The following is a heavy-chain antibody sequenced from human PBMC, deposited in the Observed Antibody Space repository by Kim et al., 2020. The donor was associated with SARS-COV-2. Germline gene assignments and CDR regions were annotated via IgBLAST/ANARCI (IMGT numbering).Heavy chain of an antibody. J-gene: IGHJ4*02. Sequence: SETLSPTCTVSGGSISSGGYYWSWIRQHPGKGLEWIGYIYYSGSTYYNPSLKSRVTISVDTSKNQFSLKLSSVTAADTAVYYCARAPGLGTMIVVVTHFDYWGQGTLVTVSS. V-gene: IGHV4-31*03. CDR2: IYYSGST. CDR3: ARAPGLGTMIVVVTHFDY. D-gene: IGHD3-22*01. CDR1: GGSISSGGYY.